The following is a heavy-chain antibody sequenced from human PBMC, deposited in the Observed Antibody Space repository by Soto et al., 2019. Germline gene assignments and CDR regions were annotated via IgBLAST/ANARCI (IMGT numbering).Heavy chain of an antibody. J-gene: IGHJ6*02. D-gene: IGHD3-16*01. CDR1: GGSVSSGSYY. V-gene: IGHV4-61*01. CDR2: IYYSGST. CDR3: ARDGMTWGDYGMDV. Sequence: SETLSLTCTVSGGSVSSGSYYWSWIRQPPGKGLEWIGYIYYSGSTNYNPPLKSRVTISVDTSKNQFSLKLSSVTAADTAVYYCARDGMTWGDYGMDVWGQGTTVTVSS.